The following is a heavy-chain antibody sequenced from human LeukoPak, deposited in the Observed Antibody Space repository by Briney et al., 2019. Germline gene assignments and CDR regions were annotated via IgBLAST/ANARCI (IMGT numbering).Heavy chain of an antibody. CDR2: IYYSGST. D-gene: IGHD4-17*01. J-gene: IGHJ3*02. CDR3: ARPDYGDYMFAFDI. Sequence: PSETLSLTCTVSGGSISSSSYYWGWIRQPPGKGREWIGSIYYSGSTYYNPSLKSRVTISVDTSKNQFSLKLSSVTAADTAVYYCARPDYGDYMFAFDIWGQGTMVTVSS. CDR1: GGSISSSSYY. V-gene: IGHV4-39*01.